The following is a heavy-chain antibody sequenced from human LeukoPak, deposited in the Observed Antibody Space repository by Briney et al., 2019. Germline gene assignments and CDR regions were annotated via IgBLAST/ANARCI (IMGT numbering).Heavy chain of an antibody. V-gene: IGHV1-2*02. Sequence: ASVRVSCKPSGYTFTGYYMHWVRQAPGQGLEWMGWINPYSGATNYAQKFQGRVTMTRDTSTSTVYMELSSLRSEDTAVYYCARGPRSSGWIEDPWGQGTLVTVSS. D-gene: IGHD6-19*01. CDR2: INPYSGAT. CDR3: ARGPRSSGWIEDP. CDR1: GYTFTGYY. J-gene: IGHJ5*02.